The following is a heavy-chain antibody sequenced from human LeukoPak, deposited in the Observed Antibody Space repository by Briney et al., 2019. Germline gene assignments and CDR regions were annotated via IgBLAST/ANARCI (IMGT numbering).Heavy chain of an antibody. CDR2: ISGSGGST. V-gene: IGHV3-23*01. CDR3: AKDLRINYYGSGSYLLDAFDI. Sequence: GGSLRLSCAASGFTFSSYAMSWVRQAPGKGLEWVSAISGSGGSTYYADSVKGRFTISRDNSKNTLYLQMNSLRAEDTAVYYCAKDLRINYYGSGSYLLDAFDIWGQGTMVTVSS. J-gene: IGHJ3*02. CDR1: GFTFSSYA. D-gene: IGHD3-10*01.